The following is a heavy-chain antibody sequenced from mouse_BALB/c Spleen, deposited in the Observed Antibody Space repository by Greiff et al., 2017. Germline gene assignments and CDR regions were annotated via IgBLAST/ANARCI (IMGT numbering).Heavy chain of an antibody. CDR1: GFTFSSFG. V-gene: IGHV5-17*02. Sequence: EVKLVESGGGLVQPGGSRKLSCAASGFTFSSFGMHWVRQAPEKGLEWVAYISSGSSTIYYADTVKGRFTISRDNPKNTLFLQMTSLRSEDTAMYYCARSTYDYAWFAYWGQGTLVTVSA. J-gene: IGHJ3*01. D-gene: IGHD2-4*01. CDR2: ISSGSSTI. CDR3: ARSTYDYAWFAY.